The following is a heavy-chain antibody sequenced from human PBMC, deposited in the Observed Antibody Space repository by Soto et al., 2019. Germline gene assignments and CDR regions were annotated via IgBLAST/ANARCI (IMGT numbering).Heavy chain of an antibody. CDR2: ISGSGGST. Sequence: GGSLRLSCAASGFTFSSYAMSWVRQAPGKGLEWVSAISGSGGSTYYADSVKGRFTISRDNSKNTLYLQMNSLRAEDTAVYYCAKDSSPVRGVIITYGMDVWGQGTTVTVSS. V-gene: IGHV3-23*01. CDR3: AKDSSPVRGVIITYGMDV. D-gene: IGHD3-10*01. J-gene: IGHJ6*02. CDR1: GFTFSSYA.